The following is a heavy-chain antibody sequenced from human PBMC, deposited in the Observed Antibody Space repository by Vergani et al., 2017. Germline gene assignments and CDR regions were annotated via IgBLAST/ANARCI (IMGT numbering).Heavy chain of an antibody. J-gene: IGHJ1*01. CDR2: ISYDGTQK. CDR1: GFTSSYYG. CDR3: ATKSCGTPGCQIGYFRE. V-gene: IGHV3-30*03. Sequence: QVHLVESGGGVVQPVRSLRLSCVVSGFTSSYYGMHWVRQAPGKGLEWVAVISYDGTQKYYADSVKGRFTISRDNSKCTLYLQMNSLRTEDTAVYYCATKSCGTPGCQIGYFREWGQGTLVTVSS. D-gene: IGHD1-1*01.